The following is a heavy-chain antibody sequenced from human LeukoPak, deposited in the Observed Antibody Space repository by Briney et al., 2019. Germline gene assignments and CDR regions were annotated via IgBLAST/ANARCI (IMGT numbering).Heavy chain of an antibody. CDR1: GFTFSSYA. CDR2: ISYDGSNK. V-gene: IGHV3-30*04. Sequence: GGSLRLSCAASGFTFSSYAMHWVRQAPGKGLEWVAVISYDGSNKYYPDSVKGRLTISRDNSKNTLYLQMNSLRAEDTAVYYCARDSQARYFEGGAFDIWGQETMVTVSS. D-gene: IGHD3-9*01. CDR3: ARDSQARYFEGGAFDI. J-gene: IGHJ3*02.